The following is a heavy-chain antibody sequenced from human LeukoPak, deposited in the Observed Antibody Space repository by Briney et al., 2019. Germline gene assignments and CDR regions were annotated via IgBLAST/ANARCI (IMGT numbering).Heavy chain of an antibody. D-gene: IGHD3-3*01. Sequence: GGSLRLSCAASGFTFSSYAMSWVRQAPGKGLEWVSAISGSGGSTYYADSVKGRFTISRDNSKNTLYLQMNSLRAEDTAVYYCAKEKSRYYDFWSGYSVDYWGQGTLVTVSS. V-gene: IGHV3-23*01. CDR3: AKEKSRYYDFWSGYSVDY. CDR1: GFTFSSYA. J-gene: IGHJ4*02. CDR2: ISGSGGST.